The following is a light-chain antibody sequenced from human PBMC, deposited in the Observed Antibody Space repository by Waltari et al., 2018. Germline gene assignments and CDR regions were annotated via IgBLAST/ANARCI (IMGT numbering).Light chain of an antibody. CDR1: KLGAKY. V-gene: IGLV3-1*01. CDR3: QAWDTTTAV. Sequence: SYELTQPPSLSVSPGQPASITCSGDKLGAKYACWYQQKPGQSPVLVIYQDNKRPSGIPGRCSGSNSGDKATLTISGTQAMDEADYYCQAWDTTTAVFGGGTKLTVL. J-gene: IGLJ3*02. CDR2: QDN.